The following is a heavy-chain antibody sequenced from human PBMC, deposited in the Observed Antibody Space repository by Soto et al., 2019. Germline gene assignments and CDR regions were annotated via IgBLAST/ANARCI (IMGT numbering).Heavy chain of an antibody. V-gene: IGHV4-39*01. Sequence: SETLSLTCTVSGGSISTIDYCWGWIRQPPGKGLEWIGSIYYSGTTYYNPSLKSRVTISIETSKNQFSLNLRSVTAADTAVYYCARTYSGHDPTYHYYQGMDVWGQGTTVTVSS. J-gene: IGHJ6*02. D-gene: IGHD5-12*01. CDR3: ARTYSGHDPTYHYYQGMDV. CDR1: GGSISTIDYC. CDR2: IYYSGTT.